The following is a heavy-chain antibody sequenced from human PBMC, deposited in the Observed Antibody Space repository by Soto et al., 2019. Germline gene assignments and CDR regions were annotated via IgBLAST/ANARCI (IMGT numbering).Heavy chain of an antibody. D-gene: IGHD6-13*01. Sequence: SETLSLTCAVSGYSISSGYYWGWIRQPPGKGLEWLGTTYYGASSYYNPSLRSRITILLDASTNQLSLKLSSVTAADTAVYVCVRVAGSASWYETDSWGQRILVTVSS. CDR3: VRVAGSASWYETDS. CDR2: TYYGASS. V-gene: IGHV4-38-2*01. J-gene: IGHJ4*02. CDR1: GYSISSGYY.